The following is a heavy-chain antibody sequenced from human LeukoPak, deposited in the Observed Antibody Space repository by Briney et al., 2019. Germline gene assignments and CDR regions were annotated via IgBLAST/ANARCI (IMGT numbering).Heavy chain of an antibody. CDR1: GYSISSNYY. CDR2: IYNSGST. V-gene: IGHV4-38-2*01. J-gene: IGHJ5*02. D-gene: IGHD1-14*01. CDR3: ARNATTGWFDP. Sequence: SETLSLTCAVSGYSISSNYYWGWIRQPPGKKLEWIGRIYNSGSTYYNPSLKSRITISVDTSKNHFSLKLSSVTAADTAVYYCARNATTGWFDPWGQGTLVTVSS.